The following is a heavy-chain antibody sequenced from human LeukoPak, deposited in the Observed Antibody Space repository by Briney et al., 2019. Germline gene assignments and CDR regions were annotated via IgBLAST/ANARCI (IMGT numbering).Heavy chain of an antibody. Sequence: SETLSLTCTVSGGSISSYYWSWIRQPPGKGLEWIGYIYYSGSTNYNPSLKSRVTISVDTSKNQFSLKLSSVTAADTAVYYCARTPEDDGYFYYGMDVWGQGTTVTVSS. D-gene: IGHD5-24*01. V-gene: IGHV4-59*01. J-gene: IGHJ6*02. CDR1: GGSISSYY. CDR2: IYYSGST. CDR3: ARTPEDDGYFYYGMDV.